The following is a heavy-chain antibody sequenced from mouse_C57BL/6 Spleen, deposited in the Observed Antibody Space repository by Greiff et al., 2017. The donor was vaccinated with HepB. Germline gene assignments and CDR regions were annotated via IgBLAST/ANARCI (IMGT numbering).Heavy chain of an antibody. Sequence: QVQLQQSGAELVMPGASVKLSCKASGYTFTSYWMHWVKQRPGQGLEWIGEIDPSDSYTNYNQKFKGKSTLTVDKSSSTAYMQLSSLTSEDSAVYYCARGEDGYDPFAYWGQGTLVTVSA. V-gene: IGHV1-69*01. D-gene: IGHD2-2*01. CDR1: GYTFTSYW. CDR2: IDPSDSYT. CDR3: ARGEDGYDPFAY. J-gene: IGHJ3*01.